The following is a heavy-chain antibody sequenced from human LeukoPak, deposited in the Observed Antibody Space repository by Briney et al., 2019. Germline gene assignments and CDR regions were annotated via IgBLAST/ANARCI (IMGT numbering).Heavy chain of an antibody. CDR2: IYHSGST. D-gene: IGHD3-10*01. CDR1: GYSISSGYY. J-gene: IGHJ5*02. Sequence: SETLSLTCAVSGYSISSGYYWGWIRQPPGKGLEWIGSIYHSGSTYYNPSLKSRVTISVDTSKNQFSLKLSSVTAADTAVYYGARHYVSGINYTLNGFAPWGQGTLVTSPQ. V-gene: IGHV4-38-2*01. CDR3: ARHYVSGINYTLNGFAP.